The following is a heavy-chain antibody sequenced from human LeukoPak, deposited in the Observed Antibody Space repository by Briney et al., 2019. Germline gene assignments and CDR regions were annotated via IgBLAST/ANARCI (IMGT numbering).Heavy chain of an antibody. CDR2: ISSISHYI. J-gene: IGHJ4*02. CDR3: MRDLSTGMPGGFDY. V-gene: IGHV3-21*01. Sequence: GGSLRLSCAASGFTFRAYSMNWVRQAPGKGLEWVSTISSISHYIYYADSVKGRFTISRDNARNSLYLQMNSLRAEDTAVYYCMRDLSTGMPGGFDYWGQGTLATVSS. D-gene: IGHD2-2*01. CDR1: GFTFRAYS.